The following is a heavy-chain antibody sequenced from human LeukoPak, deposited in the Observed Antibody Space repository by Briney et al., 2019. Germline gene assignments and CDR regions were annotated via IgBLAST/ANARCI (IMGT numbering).Heavy chain of an antibody. Sequence: PGGSLRLSCAASRFTFSSYAMSWVRQAPGKGLEWVSTINGVGGNTYYADPVKGRFTISGDNSKNMLYLQMNSLRAEDTAIYYCAREGYCSGGSCSDWYFDLWGRGTLVTVSS. V-gene: IGHV3-23*01. D-gene: IGHD2-15*01. CDR2: INGVGGNT. CDR1: RFTFSSYA. J-gene: IGHJ2*01. CDR3: AREGYCSGGSCSDWYFDL.